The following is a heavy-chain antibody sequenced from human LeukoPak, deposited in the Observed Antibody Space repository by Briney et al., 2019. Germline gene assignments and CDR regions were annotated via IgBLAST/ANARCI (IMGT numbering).Heavy chain of an antibody. Sequence: GGSLRLSCAASGFTFSSYGMHWVRQAPGKGLEWVAVIWYDGSNKYYADSVKGRFTISRDNSKNTLYLQMNSLRAEDTAVYYCAKDGESFGSSPEYYFDYWGQGTLVTVSS. D-gene: IGHD6-6*01. J-gene: IGHJ4*02. CDR3: AKDGESFGSSPEYYFDY. V-gene: IGHV3-33*06. CDR1: GFTFSSYG. CDR2: IWYDGSNK.